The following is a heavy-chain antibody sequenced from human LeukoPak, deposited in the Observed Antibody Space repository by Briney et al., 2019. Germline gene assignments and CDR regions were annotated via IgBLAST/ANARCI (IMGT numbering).Heavy chain of an antibody. D-gene: IGHD6-19*01. J-gene: IGHJ3*02. Sequence: GGSLTLSCAASGFTFSSYAMSWVRQAPGKGLEWVAAISSSGGSTYYADSVKGRFTISRDNAKNSLYLQMNSLRAEDTALYYCAKGIAVAVYGAFDIWGQGTMVTVSS. CDR1: GFTFSSYA. V-gene: IGHV3-23*01. CDR3: AKGIAVAVYGAFDI. CDR2: ISSSGGST.